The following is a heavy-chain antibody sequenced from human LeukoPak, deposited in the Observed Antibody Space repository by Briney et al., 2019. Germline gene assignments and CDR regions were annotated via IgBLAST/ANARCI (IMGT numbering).Heavy chain of an antibody. J-gene: IGHJ6*03. CDR3: ARSPESYGDYAHYYYYYYMDV. CDR1: GLTFSSYS. V-gene: IGHV3-21*01. D-gene: IGHD4-17*01. Sequence: GGSLRLSCAASGLTFSSYSMNWVRQAPGKGLEWVSSISSSSSYIYYADSVKGRFTISRDNAKNSLYLQMNSLRAEDTAVYYCARSPESYGDYAHYYYYYYMDVWGKGTTVTVSS. CDR2: ISSSSSYI.